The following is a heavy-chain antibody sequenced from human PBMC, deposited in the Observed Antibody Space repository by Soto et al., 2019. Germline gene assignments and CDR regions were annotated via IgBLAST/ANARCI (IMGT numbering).Heavy chain of an antibody. J-gene: IGHJ4*02. CDR3: ARDKITGLFDY. CDR1: DGSFTGSS. V-gene: IGHV4-34*01. D-gene: IGHD2-8*02. Sequence: QVQLQQWGAALLKPSETLSLTCAIYDGSFTGSSWTWIRQPPGTGLAWIGEINHSGSTNYNPSVKSRVTIAVDTSKNQFSLKLTSVTAAVTAVYYCARDKITGLFDYWGQGTLVTVSS. CDR2: INHSGST.